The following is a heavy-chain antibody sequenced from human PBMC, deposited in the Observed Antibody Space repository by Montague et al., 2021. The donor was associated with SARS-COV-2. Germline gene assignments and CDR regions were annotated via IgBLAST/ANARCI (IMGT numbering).Heavy chain of an antibody. J-gene: IGHJ6*02. V-gene: IGHV4-31*03. D-gene: IGHD2-2*01. CDR2: IYYDGYT. CDR1: GGSISSGGYY. Sequence: TLSLTCTVSGGSISSGGYYWSWIRQPPGKGLEWIGYIYYDGYTYYNPSLKSRVTISVDTSKNQFPLNLSSVTAADTAVYYCARDAIGAAGGYGMDVWGQGTTVTVSS. CDR3: ARDAIGAAGGYGMDV.